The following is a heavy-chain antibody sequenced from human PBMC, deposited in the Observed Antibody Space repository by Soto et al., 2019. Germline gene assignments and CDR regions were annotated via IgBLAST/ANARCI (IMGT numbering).Heavy chain of an antibody. CDR1: GYTFTSYG. D-gene: IGHD3-16*01. V-gene: IGHV1-18*01. Sequence: ASVKVSCKASGYTFTSYGISWVRQAPGQGLEWMGWISAYNGNTNYAQKFQGRVTMTRNTSISTAYMELSSLRSEDTAVYYCARGLRDFDYWGQGTLVTVSS. CDR3: ARGLRDFDY. CDR2: ISAYNGNT. J-gene: IGHJ4*02.